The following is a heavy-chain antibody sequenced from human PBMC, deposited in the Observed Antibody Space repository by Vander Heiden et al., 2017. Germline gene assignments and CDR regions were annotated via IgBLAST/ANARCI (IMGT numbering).Heavy chain of an antibody. CDR1: GFTFSSYA. J-gene: IGHJ4*02. CDR2: ITSERRT. CDR3: VKLGIGGYNPHRPDY. Sequence: EVQLLESGGGLVQPGGSLRLSRAASGFTFSSYAMSWFRQAPGKGLQWVSTITSERRTYYAESVKGRFTISREKAKQTLYLQMNSLTAEDTAQYFCVKLGIGGYNPHRPDYWGQGTLVTVSS. V-gene: IGHV3-23*01. D-gene: IGHD5-18*01.